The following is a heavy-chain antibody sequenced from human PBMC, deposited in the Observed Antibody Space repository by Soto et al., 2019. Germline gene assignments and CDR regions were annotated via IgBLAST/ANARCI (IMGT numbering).Heavy chain of an antibody. CDR3: ARDEFSYGKGYFDY. J-gene: IGHJ4*02. V-gene: IGHV3-21*01. Sequence: EVQLVESGGGLVKPGGSLRVSCAASGFTFSSYNMNWVRQAPGKGLGWVSSISSSSSYIDYADSVKGRFIITRDNAKNSLYLQMNSLRAEDTAVYYCARDEFSYGKGYFDYWGQGTLVTVSS. D-gene: IGHD5-18*01. CDR2: ISSSSSYI. CDR1: GFTFSSYN.